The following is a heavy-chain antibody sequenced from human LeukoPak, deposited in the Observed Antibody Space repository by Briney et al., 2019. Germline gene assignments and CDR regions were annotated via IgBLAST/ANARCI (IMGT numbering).Heavy chain of an antibody. J-gene: IGHJ3*02. Sequence: SETLSLTCTVSGGSISSHYWSWIRQPPGKGLEWIGYIYYSGSTNYNPSLKSRVTISVDTSKNQFSLKLSSVTAADTAVYYCAGGSCPTDAFDIWGQGTMVTVSS. CDR2: IYYSGST. V-gene: IGHV4-59*11. CDR1: GGSISSHY. CDR3: AGGSCPTDAFDI.